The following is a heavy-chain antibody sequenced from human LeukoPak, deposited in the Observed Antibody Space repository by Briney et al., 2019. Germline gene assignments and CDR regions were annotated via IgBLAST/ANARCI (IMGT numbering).Heavy chain of an antibody. D-gene: IGHD5-24*01. CDR3: ARGGGGWLQPVDY. CDR1: GFTFSDYN. Sequence: GGSLRLSCAASGFTFSDYNMRWIRQAPGKGLEWVSSISRSGSTKYYADSVKGRFTISRDNAKNSLYLQMNSLRAEDTAVYYCARGGGGWLQPVDYWGQGTLVTVSS. J-gene: IGHJ4*02. V-gene: IGHV3-11*04. CDR2: ISRSGSTK.